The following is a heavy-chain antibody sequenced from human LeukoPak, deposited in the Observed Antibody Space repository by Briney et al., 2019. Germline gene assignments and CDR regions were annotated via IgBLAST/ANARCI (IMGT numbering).Heavy chain of an antibody. V-gene: IGHV3-21*01. Sequence: PGGSLRLSCAASRFTFSSYSMNWVRQAPGKGLEWVSSISSSSSYIYYADSVRGRFTISRDNAKNSLYLQMNSLRAEDTAVYYCARGCGGDCYSPDSWGQGTLVTVSS. D-gene: IGHD2-21*02. CDR3: ARGCGGDCYSPDS. CDR1: RFTFSSYS. CDR2: ISSSSSYI. J-gene: IGHJ4*02.